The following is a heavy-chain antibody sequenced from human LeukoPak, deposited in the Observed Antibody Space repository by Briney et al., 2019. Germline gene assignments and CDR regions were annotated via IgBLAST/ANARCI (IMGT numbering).Heavy chain of an antibody. D-gene: IGHD1-26*01. CDR3: ATGIVGDTNY. V-gene: IGHV3-15*01. CDR2: IKSKTDGGSI. J-gene: IGHJ4*02. CDR1: GFTFSKVW. Sequence: GGSLRLSCAASGFTFSKVWMKWVRPSPGKGLEWVGRIKSKTDGGSIDYAAPVKGRFTISRDDSKSLLYLQMNSLKTEDTAVYYCATGIVGDTNYWGQGTLVTVSS.